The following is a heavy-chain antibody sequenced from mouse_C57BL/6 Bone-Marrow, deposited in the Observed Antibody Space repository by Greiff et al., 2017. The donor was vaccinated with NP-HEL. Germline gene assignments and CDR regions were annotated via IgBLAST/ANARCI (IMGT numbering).Heavy chain of an antibody. J-gene: IGHJ3*01. CDR3: ARSSSSYNWFAY. D-gene: IGHD1-1*01. CDR2: INPNNGGT. Sequence: EVQLQQSGPELVKPGASVKISCKASGYTFTDYYMNWVKQSHGKSLEWIGDINPNNGGTSYNQKFKGKATLTVDKSSSTAYMELRSLTSEDSAVYYCARSSSSYNWFAYWGQGTLVTVSA. V-gene: IGHV1-26*01. CDR1: GYTFTDYY.